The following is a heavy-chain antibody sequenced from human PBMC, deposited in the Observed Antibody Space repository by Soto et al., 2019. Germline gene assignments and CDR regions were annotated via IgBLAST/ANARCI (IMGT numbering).Heavy chain of an antibody. CDR2: MNPNSGNT. CDR1: GYTFTGYY. J-gene: IGHJ6*03. D-gene: IGHD2-15*01. CDR3: ARAGYCSGGSCYEDYYYYMDV. V-gene: IGHV1-8*02. Sequence: GASVKVSCKASGYTFTGYYMHWVRQATGQGLEWMGWMNPNSGNTSYAQKFQGRVTMTRNTSISTAYMELSSLRSEDTAVYYCARAGYCSGGSCYEDYYYYMDVWGKGTTVTVSS.